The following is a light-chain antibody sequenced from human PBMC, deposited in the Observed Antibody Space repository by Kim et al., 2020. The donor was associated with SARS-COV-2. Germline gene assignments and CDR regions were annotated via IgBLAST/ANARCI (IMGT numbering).Light chain of an antibody. V-gene: IGLV3-1*01. J-gene: IGLJ2*01. CDR1: KLGDKY. Sequence: VSPGQTASITCSGDKLGDKYACWYQQKPGQSPVLVIYQDDKRPSGIPERFSGSNSGNTATLTISRTQAMDEADYYCQAWDSSTAVFGGGTQLTVL. CDR3: QAWDSSTAV. CDR2: QDD.